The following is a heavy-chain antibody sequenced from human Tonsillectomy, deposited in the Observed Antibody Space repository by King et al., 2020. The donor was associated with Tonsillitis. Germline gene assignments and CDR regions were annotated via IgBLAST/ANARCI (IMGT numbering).Heavy chain of an antibody. Sequence: VQLVESGGGLIQPGGSLRLSCAASGFTVSNNYMSWVRQAPGKGLEWVSIIYTGGSTYYADSVKGRFTISRDNSTNTVYLQMNSLRAEDTAGYYCVRDRMLYFGDLSAQYWGQGPPVTVSS. CDR3: VRDRMLYFGDLSAQY. CDR2: IYTGGST. J-gene: IGHJ4*02. V-gene: IGHV3-53*01. D-gene: IGHD3-16*02. CDR1: GFTVSNNY.